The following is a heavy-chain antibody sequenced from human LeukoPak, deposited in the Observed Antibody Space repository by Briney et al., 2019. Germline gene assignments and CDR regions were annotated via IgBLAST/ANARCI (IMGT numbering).Heavy chain of an antibody. CDR2: ISWNSGSM. J-gene: IGHJ4*02. V-gene: IGHV3-9*01. CDR3: ARPHEGRLDY. Sequence: GGSLRLSCAASGFTFEDYAMQWVRQAPGKGLEWVSGISWNSGSMGYADSVKGRFTISRDNAKNSLYLQMNSLRAEDTAVYYCARPHEGRLDYWGQGTLVTVSS. CDR1: GFTFEDYA. D-gene: IGHD2-15*01.